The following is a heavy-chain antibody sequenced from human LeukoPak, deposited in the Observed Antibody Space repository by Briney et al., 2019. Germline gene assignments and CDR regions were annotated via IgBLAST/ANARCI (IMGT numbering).Heavy chain of an antibody. CDR3: AKLIVRGVISDNWFDP. CDR1: GFTFSSYA. CDR2: ISGSGGIT. J-gene: IGHJ5*02. V-gene: IGHV3-23*01. Sequence: AGGSMRLSCAASGFTFSSYALSWIRQAPGKRLDSVSAISGSGGITYYADSVKGRFTISRDNSKKTRNLQIKNLITEGTTISCCAKLIVRGVISDNWFDPWGQGTLVTVSS. D-gene: IGHD3-10*02.